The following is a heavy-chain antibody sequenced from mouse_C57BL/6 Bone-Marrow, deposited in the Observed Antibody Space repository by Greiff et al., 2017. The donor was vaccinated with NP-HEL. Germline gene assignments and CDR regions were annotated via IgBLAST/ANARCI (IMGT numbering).Heavy chain of an antibody. D-gene: IGHD2-4*01. CDR3: AREWVYDYDGDYYAMDY. J-gene: IGHJ4*01. V-gene: IGHV1-26*01. CDR2: INPNNGGT. Sequence: EVQLQQSGPELVKPGASVKISCKASGYTFTDYYMNWVKQSHGKSLEWIGDINPNNGGTSYNQKFKGKATLTVDKSSSTAYMELRSLTSEDSAVYYCAREWVYDYDGDYYAMDYGGQGTSVTVSS. CDR1: GYTFTDYY.